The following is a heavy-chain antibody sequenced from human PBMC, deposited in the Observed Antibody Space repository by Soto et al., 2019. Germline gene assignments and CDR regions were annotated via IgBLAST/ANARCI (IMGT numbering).Heavy chain of an antibody. Sequence: SETLSLTCAVSGGSISSSSYYWGWIRQPPGKGLEWIGYIYYSGSTNYNPSLKSRVTISVDTSKNQFSLKLSSVSAADTAVYYCARATSVAKEIVLFDPWGQGTLVTVAS. CDR3: ARATSVAKEIVLFDP. CDR2: IYYSGST. D-gene: IGHD2-15*01. J-gene: IGHJ5*02. CDR1: GGSISSSSYY. V-gene: IGHV4-61*05.